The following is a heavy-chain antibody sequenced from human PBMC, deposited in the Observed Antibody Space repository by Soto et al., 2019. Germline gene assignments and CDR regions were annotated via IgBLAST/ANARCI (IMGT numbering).Heavy chain of an antibody. CDR1: GFTFSSYE. D-gene: IGHD3-22*01. CDR3: ASTGPYYDSSGTYYFGY. Sequence: GGSLRLSCAASGFTFSSYEMNWVRQAPGKGLEWVSYISSSGSTIYYADSVKGRFTISRDNAKNSLYLQMNSLRAEDTAVYYCASTGPYYDSSGTYYFGYWGQGTLVTVS. V-gene: IGHV3-48*03. CDR2: ISSSGSTI. J-gene: IGHJ4*02.